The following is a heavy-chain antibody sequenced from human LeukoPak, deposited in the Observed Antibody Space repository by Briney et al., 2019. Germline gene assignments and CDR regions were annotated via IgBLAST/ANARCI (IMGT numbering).Heavy chain of an antibody. V-gene: IGHV3-23*01. D-gene: IGHD3-22*01. CDR3: AKVCDSSGYYSYRTYYYFDY. CDR1: GFTFSSYA. Sequence: GASLRLSCATSGFTFSSYAMSWVRQAPGKGLEWVSAISGSGGSTYYADSVKGRFTISRDNSKNTLYLQMSSLRAEDTAVYYCAKVCDSSGYYSYRTYYYFDYWGQGTLVTVSS. CDR2: ISGSGGST. J-gene: IGHJ4*02.